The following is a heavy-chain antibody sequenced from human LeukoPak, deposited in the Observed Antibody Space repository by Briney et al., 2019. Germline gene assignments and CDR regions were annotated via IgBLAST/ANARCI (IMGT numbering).Heavy chain of an antibody. CDR3: ARAVRGRFTDGRYCSSTSCYEAHNWFDP. V-gene: IGHV4-38-2*02. D-gene: IGHD2-2*01. J-gene: IGHJ5*02. Sequence: SETLSLTCTVSGYSINSGYYWVWIRQPPGKGLEWIGSIYRSGSTNYNPSLKSRVTISVDTSKNQFSLKVSSVTAADTAVYYCARAVRGRFTDGRYCSSTSCYEAHNWFDPWGQGTLVTVSS. CDR1: GYSINSGYY. CDR2: IYRSGST.